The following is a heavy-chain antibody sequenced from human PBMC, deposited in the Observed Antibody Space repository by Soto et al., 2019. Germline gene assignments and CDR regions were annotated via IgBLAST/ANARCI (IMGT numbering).Heavy chain of an antibody. D-gene: IGHD5-12*01. J-gene: IGHJ4*02. Sequence: QVQLVESGGGVVQPGGSLRLSCAASGFTFSNYGMHWVRQPPGKGLEWVAVIRYEGTNIYYADSVTGRFTISRDNSKNTVYLEMNCLGAEDTAVYYCACYNYGMDYWGQGTLVTVSS. CDR2: IRYEGTNI. CDR1: GFTFSNYG. CDR3: ACYNYGMDY. V-gene: IGHV3-30*02.